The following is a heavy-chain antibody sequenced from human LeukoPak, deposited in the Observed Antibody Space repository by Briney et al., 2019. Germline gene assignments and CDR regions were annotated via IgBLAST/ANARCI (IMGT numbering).Heavy chain of an antibody. CDR3: ARNTDYYGSGTYGYFDR. V-gene: IGHV3-53*01. D-gene: IGHD3-10*01. CDR1: GLTVSSTF. Sequence: GGSLRLSCAASGLTVSSTFMSWVRQAPGKGLEWVSIIYSGGTTHYPDSVKGRFTISRDNSRNTLYLQMDSLRVGGTAIYYCARNTDYYGSGTYGYFDRWGRGTLVTVSS. J-gene: IGHJ2*01. CDR2: IYSGGTT.